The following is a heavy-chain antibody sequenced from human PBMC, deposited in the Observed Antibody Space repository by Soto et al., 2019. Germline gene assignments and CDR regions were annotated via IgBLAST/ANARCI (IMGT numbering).Heavy chain of an antibody. V-gene: IGHV3-74*01. Sequence: EAQLVESGGGLVQPGGSLTLSCTASEITLNIYWMHWIRKAPGKGLVWVSRITPESTTLTYADSVTSRFTMPRDSAKNTRYLQMNGLSAEDTAIGYCTTDTLGEEDSWGQATVVTVSS. CDR1: EITLNIYW. CDR2: ITPESTTL. CDR3: TTDTLGEEDS. D-gene: IGHD3-16*01. J-gene: IGHJ4*02.